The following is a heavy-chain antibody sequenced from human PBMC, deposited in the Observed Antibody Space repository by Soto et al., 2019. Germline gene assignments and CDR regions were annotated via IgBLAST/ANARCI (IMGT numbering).Heavy chain of an antibody. CDR3: AKDRYYDFWSGYYARNYYYYGMDV. D-gene: IGHD3-3*01. Sequence: GGSMRLSCAASGCTCSSYGMHWVRQAPGKGLEWVAVISYDGSNKYYADSVKGRFTISRDNSKNTLYLQMNSLRAEDTAVYYCAKDRYYDFWSGYYARNYYYYGMDVWGQGTTVTSP. V-gene: IGHV3-30*18. CDR1: GCTCSSYG. CDR2: ISYDGSNK. J-gene: IGHJ6*02.